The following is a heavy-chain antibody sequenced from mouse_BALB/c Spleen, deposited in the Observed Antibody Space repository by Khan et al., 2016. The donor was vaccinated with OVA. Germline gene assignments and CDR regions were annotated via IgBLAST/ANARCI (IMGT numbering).Heavy chain of an antibody. CDR1: GYTFTDYY. CDR2: INPNNGDT. CDR3: DRGLFDV. Sequence: VRLQQSGPELVKPGASVKMSCKASGYTFTDYYMKWMKQSHGKSLEWIGDINPNNGDTFFNQKFKGKATLTVDKSSSTAYTQLNSLTSEDSAVYYCDRGLFDVWGAGTTVTVSS. J-gene: IGHJ1*01. V-gene: IGHV1-26*01.